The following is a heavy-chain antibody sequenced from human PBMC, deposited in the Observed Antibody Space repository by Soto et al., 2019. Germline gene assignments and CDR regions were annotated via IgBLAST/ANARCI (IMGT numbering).Heavy chain of an antibody. CDR1: GFTFSSYD. Sequence: GGSLRLSCAASGFTFSSYDMHWVRQATGKGLEWVSAIGTAGDTYYPGSVKGRFTISRENAKNSLYLQMNSLRAEDTAVYYCARVGKATVRLSYYYGMDVWGQGTTVT. CDR3: ARVGKATVRLSYYYGMDV. CDR2: IGTAGDT. J-gene: IGHJ6*02. V-gene: IGHV3-13*01. D-gene: IGHD4-17*01.